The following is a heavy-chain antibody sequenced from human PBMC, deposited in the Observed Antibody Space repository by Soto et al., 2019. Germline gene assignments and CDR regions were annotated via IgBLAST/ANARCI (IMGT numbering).Heavy chain of an antibody. CDR3: AREGDFWSGYYLDY. J-gene: IGHJ4*02. Sequence: GSLRLSCAASGFTFSSYSMNWVRQAPGKGLEWVSYISSSSTIYYADSVKGRFTISRDNAKNSLYLQMNSLRAEDTAVYYCAREGDFWSGYYLDYWGQGTLVTVSS. D-gene: IGHD3-3*01. CDR1: GFTFSSYS. V-gene: IGHV3-48*01. CDR2: ISSSSTI.